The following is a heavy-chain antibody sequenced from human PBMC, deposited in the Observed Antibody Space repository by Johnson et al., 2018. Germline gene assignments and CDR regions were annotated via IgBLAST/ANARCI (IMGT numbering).Heavy chain of an antibody. J-gene: IGHJ1*01. Sequence: QVQLVESGGGVVQPGRSLRLSCAASGFTFSRYGMHWVRQAPGKGLVWVAVIPYDGVNKSYADSVRGRVTISRDNSENTLYLQMNSLRPEEKAVYYRAAAVTTSRYFQHWGQGTLVTVSS. CDR1: GFTFSRYG. CDR3: AAAVTTSRYFQH. V-gene: IGHV3-30*03. CDR2: IPYDGVNK. D-gene: IGHD4-17*01.